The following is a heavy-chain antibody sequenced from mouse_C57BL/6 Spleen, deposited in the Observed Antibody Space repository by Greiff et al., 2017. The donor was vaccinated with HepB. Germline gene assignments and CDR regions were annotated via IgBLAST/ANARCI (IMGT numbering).Heavy chain of an antibody. CDR3: ARGGSMVTTDAMGY. J-gene: IGHJ4*01. Sequence: VQLQQSGTVLARPGASVKMSCKTSGYTFTSYWMHWVKQRPGQGLEWIGAIYPGNSDTSYNQKFKGKAKLTAVTSASTAYMELSSLTNEDSAVYYGARGGSMVTTDAMGYWGQGTSVTVSS. CDR2: IYPGNSDT. D-gene: IGHD2-2*01. CDR1: GYTFTSYW. V-gene: IGHV1-5*01.